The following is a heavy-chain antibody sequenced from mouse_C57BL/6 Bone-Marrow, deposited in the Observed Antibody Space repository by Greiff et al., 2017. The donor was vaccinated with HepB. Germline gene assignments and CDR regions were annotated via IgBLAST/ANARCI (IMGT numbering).Heavy chain of an antibody. J-gene: IGHJ2*01. CDR1: GYSFTGYY. CDR2: INPSTGGT. D-gene: IGHD3-2*02. CDR3: ARELRLRDY. V-gene: IGHV1-42*01. Sequence: VHVKQSGPELVKPGASVKISCKASGYSFTGYYMNWVKQSPEKSLEWIGEINPSTGGTTYNQKFKAKATLTVDKSSSTAYMQLKSLTSEDSAVYYCARELRLRDYWGQGTTLTVSS.